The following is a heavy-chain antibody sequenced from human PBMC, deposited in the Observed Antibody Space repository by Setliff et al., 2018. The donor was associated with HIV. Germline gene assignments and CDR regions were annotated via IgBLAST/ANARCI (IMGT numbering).Heavy chain of an antibody. J-gene: IGHJ6*03. CDR1: GGPLSGYF. D-gene: IGHD6-13*01. Sequence: SETLSLTCTVSGGPLSGYFWTWIRPTPDKGLEWIGDINHSGTTNYNLSLKSRTTLSLDTSKNQLSLKLTSVVAADTGLYFCARGRDASTWYLSHFYSYYYLDVWGNGTTVTVSS. CDR3: ARGRDASTWYLSHFYSYYYLDV. CDR2: INHSGTT. V-gene: IGHV4-34*01.